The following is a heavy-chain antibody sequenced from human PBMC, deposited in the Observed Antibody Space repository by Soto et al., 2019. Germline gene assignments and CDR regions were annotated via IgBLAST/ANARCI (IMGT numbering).Heavy chain of an antibody. CDR1: GFTFGDYA. CDR2: IRSKASDGTT. CDR3: VRGVHSGAYLVDY. Sequence: GGSLRLSCTASGFTFGDYAMSWFRQAPGKGLEWVSFIRSKASDGTTEYAASVKGRFTISRDKSENTVYLQMNSLTIEDTAVYYCVRGVHSGAYLVDYWGQGTPVTVSS. V-gene: IGHV3-49*03. D-gene: IGHD3-10*01. J-gene: IGHJ4*02.